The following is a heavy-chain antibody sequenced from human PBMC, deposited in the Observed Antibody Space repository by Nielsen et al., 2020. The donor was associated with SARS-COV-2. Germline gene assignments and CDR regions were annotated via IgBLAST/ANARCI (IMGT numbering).Heavy chain of an antibody. CDR2: ISWNSESI. J-gene: IGHJ4*02. CDR3: AREGSRGFYPDF. Sequence: GGSLRLSCAASGFTFDDYAMHWVRQVPGKDLEWVSGISWNSESIGYADSVKGRFTISRDNAKKSLYLQMNSLRPEDTAVYYCAREGSRGFYPDFWGQGTLVTVSS. CDR1: GFTFDDYA. V-gene: IGHV3-9*01. D-gene: IGHD3-10*01.